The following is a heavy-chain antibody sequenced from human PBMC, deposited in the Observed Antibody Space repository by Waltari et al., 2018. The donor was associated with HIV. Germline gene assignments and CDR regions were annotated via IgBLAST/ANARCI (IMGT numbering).Heavy chain of an antibody. CDR3: ARVNYQYAMDV. CDR2: ISGDSSFR. CDR1: GFTISGFY. Sequence: EVQLVESGGGLVKPGGSLRLSCAASGFTISGFYMTWVRQAPGKGLEWVSSISGDSSFRSYADSMKGRFTISRDNAKSSLFLQMNSLRAEDTAVYFCARVNYQYAMDVWGQGTTVTVSS. J-gene: IGHJ6*02. V-gene: IGHV3-21*01.